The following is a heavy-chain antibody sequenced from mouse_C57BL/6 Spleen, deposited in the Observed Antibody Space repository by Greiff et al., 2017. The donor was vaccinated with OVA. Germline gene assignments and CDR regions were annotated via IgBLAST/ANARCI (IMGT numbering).Heavy chain of an antibody. CDR2: IYPGDGDT. CDR3: ARDGYYGYYAMDY. V-gene: IGHV1-80*01. CDR1: GYAFSSYW. D-gene: IGHD2-3*01. J-gene: IGHJ4*01. Sequence: VQLQQSWAGLVKPGASVKISCKASGYAFSSYWMNWVKQRPGKGLEWIGQIYPGDGDTNYNGKFKGKATLTADKSSSTAYMQLSSLTSEDSAVYFCARDGYYGYYAMDYWGQGTSVTVSS.